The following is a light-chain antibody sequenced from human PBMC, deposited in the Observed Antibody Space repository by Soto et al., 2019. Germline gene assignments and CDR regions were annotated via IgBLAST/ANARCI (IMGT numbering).Light chain of an antibody. CDR3: SSYRSSATLPV. J-gene: IGLJ3*02. V-gene: IGLV2-14*03. Sequence: QSALTQPASVSGSPGQSITISCSGTSSDIGGYNFVSWYQQHPGKAPKLIIYDVTNRPSGISHRFSGSKSGNTASLTISGVQVDGEADYYCSSYRSSATLPVFGGGTKLTVL. CDR1: SSDIGGYNF. CDR2: DVT.